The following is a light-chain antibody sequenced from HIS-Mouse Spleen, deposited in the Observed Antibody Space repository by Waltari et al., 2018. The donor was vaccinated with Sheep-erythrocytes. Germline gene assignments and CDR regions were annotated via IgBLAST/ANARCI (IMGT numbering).Light chain of an antibody. V-gene: IGLV3-1*01. Sequence: SYELTQPPSVSVSPGQTASITCSGDQLGDKYACWYQQKPGQSPVLVIYQDSKRPSGIPERFSGSNSGNTATLTISGTQAMDEADYYCQAWDSSTDVFGGGTKLTVL. J-gene: IGLJ2*01. CDR3: QAWDSSTDV. CDR2: QDS. CDR1: QLGDKY.